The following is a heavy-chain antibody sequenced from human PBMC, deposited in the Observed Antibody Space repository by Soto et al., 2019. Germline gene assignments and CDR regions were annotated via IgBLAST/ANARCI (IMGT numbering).Heavy chain of an antibody. V-gene: IGHV4-39*02. CDR3: ARDGLPAAFNWFDP. Sequence: PSETLSLTCTVSGGTIRSSSYYWVWIRQPPGKGLEWIGSIFYSGSTYYNPSLKSRVTISVDTSKNQFSLKLSSVTPADTALYNCARDGLPAAFNWFDPWGQGTLVTVSS. D-gene: IGHD2-2*01. CDR1: GGTIRSSSYY. J-gene: IGHJ5*02. CDR2: IFYSGST.